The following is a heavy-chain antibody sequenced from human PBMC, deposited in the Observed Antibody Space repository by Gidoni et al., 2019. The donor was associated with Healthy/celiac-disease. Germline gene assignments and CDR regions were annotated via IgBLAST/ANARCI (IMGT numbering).Heavy chain of an antibody. Sequence: QVQMVESGGGVVQPGRSLRPSCADSGCTFSSYGMHWVRQAPGKGLEWVAVISYDGSNKYYADSVKGRFTISRDNSKNTLYLQMNSLRAEDTAVYYCAKDQSGGGGMDVWGQGTTVTVSS. CDR1: GCTFSSYG. V-gene: IGHV3-30*18. CDR2: ISYDGSNK. D-gene: IGHD3-10*01. CDR3: AKDQSGGGGMDV. J-gene: IGHJ6*02.